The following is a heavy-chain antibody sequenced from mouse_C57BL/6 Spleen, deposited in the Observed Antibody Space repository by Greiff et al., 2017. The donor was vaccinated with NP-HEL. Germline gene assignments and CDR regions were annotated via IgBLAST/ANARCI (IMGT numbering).Heavy chain of an antibody. CDR2: ISSGGSYT. CDR1: GFTFSSYG. V-gene: IGHV5-6*02. J-gene: IGHJ3*01. CDR3: ARENRPFAY. Sequence: DVMLVESGGDLVKPGGSLKLSCAASGFTFSSYGMSWVRQTPDKRLEWVATISSGGSYTYYPDSVKGRFTISRDNAKNTLYLQMSSLKSEDTAMYYCARENRPFAYWGQGTLVTVSA. D-gene: IGHD3-2*02.